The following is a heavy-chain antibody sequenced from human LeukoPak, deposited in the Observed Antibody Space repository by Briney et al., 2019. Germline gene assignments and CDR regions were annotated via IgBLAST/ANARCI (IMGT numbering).Heavy chain of an antibody. V-gene: IGHV3-23*01. CDR1: GFTFSSYA. CDR3: AKMVAAGNMYPLRPQH. J-gene: IGHJ1*01. D-gene: IGHD6-13*01. Sequence: GGSLRLSCAASGFTFSSYAMSWVRQAPGKGLEWVSAISGSGGSTSYADSVKGRFTISRDNSKNTLSLQMNSLRVEDTALYYCAKMVAAGNMYPLRPQHWGQGTLVTVSS. CDR2: ISGSGGST.